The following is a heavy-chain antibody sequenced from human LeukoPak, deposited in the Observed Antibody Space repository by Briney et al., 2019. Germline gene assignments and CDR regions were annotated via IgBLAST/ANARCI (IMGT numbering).Heavy chain of an antibody. V-gene: IGHV4-34*01. CDR2: INHSGST. CDR3: ARQKYWFDP. CDR1: GGSFSGYY. Sequence: SESLSLTCAVYGGSFSGYYWSWIRQPPGKGLEWIGEINHSGSTNYNPSLKSRVTISIDTSKNQFSLKLSSVTAADTAVYYCARQKYWFDPWGQGTLVTVSS. J-gene: IGHJ5*02.